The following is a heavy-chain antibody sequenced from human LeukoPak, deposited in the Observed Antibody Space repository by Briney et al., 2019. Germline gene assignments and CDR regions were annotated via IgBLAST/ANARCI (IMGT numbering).Heavy chain of an antibody. CDR2: ISYDGSNK. V-gene: IGHV3-30-3*01. Sequence: PGGSLRLSCAASGFTFSSYAMHWVRQAPGKGLEWVAVISYDGSNKYYADSVKGRFTISRDNSKNTLYLQMNSLRAEDTAVYYCARDPFPPNYDYVWGSYRLDFDYWGQGTLVTVSS. CDR1: GFTFSSYA. D-gene: IGHD3-16*02. CDR3: ARDPFPPNYDYVWGSYRLDFDY. J-gene: IGHJ4*02.